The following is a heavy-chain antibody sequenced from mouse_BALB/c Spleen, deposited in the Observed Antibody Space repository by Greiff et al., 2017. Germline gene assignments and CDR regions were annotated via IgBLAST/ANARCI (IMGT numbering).Heavy chain of an antibody. CDR1: GFTFSSFG. J-gene: IGHJ4*01. V-gene: IGHV5-17*02. CDR2: ISSGSSTI. D-gene: IGHD2-4*01. CDR3: ATSMITTAMDY. Sequence: EVKLMESGGGLVQPGGSRKLSCAASGFTFSSFGMHWVRQAPEKGLEWVAYISSGSSTIYYADTVKGRFTISRDNPKNTLFLQMTSLKSEDTAMYYCATSMITTAMDYWGQGTSVTVSS.